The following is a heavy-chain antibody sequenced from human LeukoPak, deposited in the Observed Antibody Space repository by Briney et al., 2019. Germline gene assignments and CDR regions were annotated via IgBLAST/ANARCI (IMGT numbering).Heavy chain of an antibody. CDR3: SAHETLIVVRPFDY. Sequence: PGGSLRLSCAASGLTFSSYWMHWVRQVPGKGPVWVSRIDPDGTNTSYADSVKGRFTISRDNAKNTLYLQMNSLRAEDAAVYYCSAHETLIVVRPFDYWGQGTVVTVSS. J-gene: IGHJ4*02. D-gene: IGHD3-22*01. V-gene: IGHV3-74*01. CDR2: IDPDGTNT. CDR1: GLTFSSYW.